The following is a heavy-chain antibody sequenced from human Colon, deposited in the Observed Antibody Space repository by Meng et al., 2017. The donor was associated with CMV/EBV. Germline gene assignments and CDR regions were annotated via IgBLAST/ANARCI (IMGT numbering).Heavy chain of an antibody. D-gene: IGHD1-20*01. V-gene: IGHV3-66*01. CDR3: ARDPGHSASITYDY. Sequence: MQLVQSGAEVKKTGSSVKVSCKASGYTFTYHNLHWVRQAPGKGLEWVAAIHGSGTTHYADSVRGRFTISRDSSKNTLYLQMNSLRVEDSATYHCARDPGHSASITYDYWGQGILVTVSS. CDR2: IHGSGTT. CDR1: GYTFTYHN. J-gene: IGHJ4*02.